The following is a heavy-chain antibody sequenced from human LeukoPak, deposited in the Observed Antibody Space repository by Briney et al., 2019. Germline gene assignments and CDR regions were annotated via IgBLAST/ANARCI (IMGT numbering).Heavy chain of an antibody. CDR3: TSDTYYYDSTGLGHWFDP. J-gene: IGHJ5*02. Sequence: SVKVSCKASGFTFTSSAMQWVRQARGQRLEWIGWIVVGSGNTNYAQKFQERVTITRDMSTSTAYMELSSLRSDDTAVYYCTSDTYYYDSTGLGHWFDPWGQETLVTVSS. V-gene: IGHV1-58*02. CDR1: GFTFTSSA. D-gene: IGHD3-22*01. CDR2: IVVGSGNT.